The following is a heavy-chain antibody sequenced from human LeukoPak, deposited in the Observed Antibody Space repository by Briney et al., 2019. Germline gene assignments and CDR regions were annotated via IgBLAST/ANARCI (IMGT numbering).Heavy chain of an antibody. V-gene: IGHV4-59*01. CDR1: GASISSYY. D-gene: IGHD3-22*01. Sequence: SETLSLICTVSGASISSYYWSWIRQPPGKGLEWIGDIYYSGSIKYNPSLKSRVTMSVDTSKNQFSLKLSSVTAADTAIYYCARENPSGYYNRPIDYWGQGTWSPSPQ. CDR2: IYYSGSI. CDR3: ARENPSGYYNRPIDY. J-gene: IGHJ4*02.